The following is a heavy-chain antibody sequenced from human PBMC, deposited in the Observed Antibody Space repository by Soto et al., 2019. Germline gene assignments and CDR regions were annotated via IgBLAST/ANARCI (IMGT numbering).Heavy chain of an antibody. CDR1: GFTFSDAW. CDR2: IMYKNDSEST. Sequence: EVQLVESGGGLVQPGGSLRLSCAASGFTFSDAWMNWVRQAPGKGLELVARIMYKNDSESTNYAAPVKVRFTISRDDSKNTLFLQMDSLKTADTAFYYCTTDLPSSSAWANDFWGQGTLVTVSS. V-gene: IGHV3-15*07. CDR3: TTDLPSSSAWANDF. J-gene: IGHJ4*02. D-gene: IGHD3-22*01.